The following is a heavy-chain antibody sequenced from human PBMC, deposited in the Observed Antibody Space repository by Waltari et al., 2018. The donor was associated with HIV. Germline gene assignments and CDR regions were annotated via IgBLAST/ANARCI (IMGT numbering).Heavy chain of an antibody. CDR3: AKTYYGPTSYYNAGAFDV. CDR1: GYNFTSFY. J-gene: IGHJ3*01. V-gene: IGHV1-2*02. CDR2: INPFSGGT. Sequence: VQLVQSGAQVKEPGDSVKVSCRASGYNFTSFYLHWVRQAPGQGLQWVGFINPFSGGTNYAQKFRGRVTLTRDTSIDTSFMEVTGLGSDDTAVYYCAKTYYGPTSYYNAGAFDVWGQGTMVSVSS. D-gene: IGHD3-10*01.